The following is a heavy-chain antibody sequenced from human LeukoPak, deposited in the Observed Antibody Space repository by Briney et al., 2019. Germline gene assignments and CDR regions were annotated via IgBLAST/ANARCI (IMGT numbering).Heavy chain of an antibody. CDR2: IRYDGSNK. Sequence: GGSLRLSCAASGFTFSTYGMHWVRQAPGKGLEWVAFIRYDGSNKYYADSVKGQFTISRDNSKNTLYLQLNSLTAEDTAVYYCAKGLPRVPAAIVVWGYMDVWGKGTTVTISS. CDR3: AKGLPRVPAAIVVWGYMDV. J-gene: IGHJ6*03. CDR1: GFTFSTYG. V-gene: IGHV3-30*02. D-gene: IGHD2-2*02.